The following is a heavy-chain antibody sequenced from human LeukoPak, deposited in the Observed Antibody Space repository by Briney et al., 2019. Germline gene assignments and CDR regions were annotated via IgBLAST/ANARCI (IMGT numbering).Heavy chain of an antibody. J-gene: IGHJ4*02. D-gene: IGHD1-26*01. CDR3: ATGAIVYDY. CDR2: SDPKNGEK. V-gene: IGHV1-24*01. Sequence: GASVNVSSTVSGYTLSKISMDWLRQGPGKGLEWMGSSDPKNGEKTYAQKFQGRVNMTEDTSTDTAYMEVSGLRSEDTAVYYCATGAIVYDYWGQGTLVTVSS. CDR1: GYTLSKIS.